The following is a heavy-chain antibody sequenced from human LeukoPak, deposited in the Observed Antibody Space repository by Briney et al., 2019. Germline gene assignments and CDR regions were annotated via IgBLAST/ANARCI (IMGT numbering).Heavy chain of an antibody. J-gene: IGHJ4*02. CDR2: IRYDGSNK. CDR1: GFTFSSYG. Sequence: GGSLRLSCAASGFTFSSYGMHWVRQAPGKGLEWVAFIRYDGSNKYYADSVKGRFTISRDNSKNTLYLQMNSLRAEDTAVYYCAKGYPGPAAGPIYYFDYWGQGTLVTVSS. CDR3: AKGYPGPAAGPIYYFDY. D-gene: IGHD6-13*01. V-gene: IGHV3-30*02.